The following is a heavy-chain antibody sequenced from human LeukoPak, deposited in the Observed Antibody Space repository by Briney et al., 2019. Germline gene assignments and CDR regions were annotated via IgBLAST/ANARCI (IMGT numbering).Heavy chain of an antibody. CDR1: GFTFSSYA. V-gene: IGHV3-30*04. J-gene: IGHJ4*02. CDR2: ISYDGSNK. CDR3: ARGSVVVIAPFHY. D-gene: IGHD3-22*01. Sequence: GGSLRLSCAASGFTFSSYAMHWARQAPGKGLEWVAVISYDGSNKYYADSVKGRFTISRDNSKNTLYLQMNSLRAEDTAVYYCARGSVVVIAPFHYWGQGTLVTVSS.